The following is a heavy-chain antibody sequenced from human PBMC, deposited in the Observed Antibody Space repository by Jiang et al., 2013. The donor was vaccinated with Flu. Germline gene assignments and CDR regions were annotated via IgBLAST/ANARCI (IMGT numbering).Heavy chain of an antibody. J-gene: IGHJ4*02. V-gene: IGHV4-31*03. D-gene: IGHD3-10*01. CDR2: IYYSGST. CDR1: GGSISSGGYY. Sequence: QTLSLTCTVSGGSISSGGYYWSWIRQHPGKGLEWIGYIYYSGSTYYNPSLKSRVTILVDTSKNQFSLKLSSVTAADTAVYYCARGLRGNRNYGSGSRHIDYWGQGTRGHRLL. CDR3: ARGLRGNRNYGSGSRHIDY.